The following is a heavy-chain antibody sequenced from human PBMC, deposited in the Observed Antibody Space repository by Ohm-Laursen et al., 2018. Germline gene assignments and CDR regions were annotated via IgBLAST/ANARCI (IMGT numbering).Heavy chain of an antibody. CDR2: ISWNGGGV. Sequence: SSLRLSCTASGFNFPDHAMNWVRQRAGKGLEWVSTISWNGGGVDYADSVKGRFTISRDNAKRSVYLQMNSLRPEDTAFYYCAKDQAASGPGAIDIWGQGTMVTVSS. V-gene: IGHV3-9*01. CDR3: AKDQAASGPGAIDI. CDR1: GFNFPDHA. D-gene: IGHD6-13*01. J-gene: IGHJ3*02.